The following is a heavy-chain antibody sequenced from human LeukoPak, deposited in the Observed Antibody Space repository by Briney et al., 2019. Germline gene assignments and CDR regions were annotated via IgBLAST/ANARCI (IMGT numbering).Heavy chain of an antibody. CDR1: GGSISSYY. CDR3: ARLRGDVIRDGYNYVYYYYGMDV. D-gene: IGHD5-24*01. Sequence: SETLSLTCTVSGGSISSYYWSWIRQPPGKGLEWIGYIYYSGSTNYNPSLKSRVTISVDTSKNQFSLKLSSVTAADTAVYYCARLRGDVIRDGYNYVYYYYGMDVWGQGTTVTVSS. CDR2: IYYSGST. J-gene: IGHJ6*02. V-gene: IGHV4-59*08.